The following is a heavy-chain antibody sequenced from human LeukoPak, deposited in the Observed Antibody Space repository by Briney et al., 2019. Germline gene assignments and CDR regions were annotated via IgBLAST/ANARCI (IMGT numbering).Heavy chain of an antibody. CDR2: IWYDGSNK. J-gene: IGHJ4*02. CDR3: ARSRHIAAAGTLDY. D-gene: IGHD6-13*01. Sequence: GGSLRLSCAASGFTFSSYGMHWVRQAPGKGLEWVAVIWYDGSNKYYADSEKGRFTISRDNSKNTLYLQMNSLRAEDTAVYYCARSRHIAAAGTLDYWGQGTLVTVSS. CDR1: GFTFSSYG. V-gene: IGHV3-33*01.